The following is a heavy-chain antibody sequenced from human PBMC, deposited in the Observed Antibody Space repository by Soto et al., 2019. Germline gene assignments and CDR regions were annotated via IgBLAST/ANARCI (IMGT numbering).Heavy chain of an antibody. Sequence: PGGSLRLSCAASGFTFDDYAMHWVRQAPGKGLEWVSGISWNSGSIGYADSVKGRFTISRDNAKNSLYLQMNSLRAEDTALYYCAKGGYQLLYKRWFDPWGQGTLVIVSS. D-gene: IGHD2-2*02. V-gene: IGHV3-9*01. CDR1: GFTFDDYA. J-gene: IGHJ5*02. CDR2: ISWNSGSI. CDR3: AKGGYQLLYKRWFDP.